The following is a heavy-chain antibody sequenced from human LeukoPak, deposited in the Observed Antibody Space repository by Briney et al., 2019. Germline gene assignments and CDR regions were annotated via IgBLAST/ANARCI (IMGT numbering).Heavy chain of an antibody. CDR3: AKGPQLGSGYHPDY. D-gene: IGHD3-22*01. J-gene: IGHJ4*02. Sequence: GGSLSLSCAVSGFTLSGAAMTWVRQAPGKGLEWVSTITGSDDGTYYADSVKGRFTISRDYSKNTLNLQMNSLRVEDTAIYYCAKGPQLGSGYHPDYWGQGTLVTVSS. CDR1: GFTLSGAA. V-gene: IGHV3-23*01. CDR2: ITGSDDGT.